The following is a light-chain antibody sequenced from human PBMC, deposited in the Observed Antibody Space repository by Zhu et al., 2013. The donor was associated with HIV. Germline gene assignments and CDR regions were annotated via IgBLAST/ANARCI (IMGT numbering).Light chain of an antibody. CDR1: SSDLGTYNY. CDR2: DVS. V-gene: IGLV2-14*01. CDR3: SSYTSTSTLV. J-gene: IGLJ2*01. Sequence: QSALTQPASVSASPGQSITISCTGTSSDLGTYNYVSWYQQYPGKAPKLMIYDVSNRPSGVSNRFSGSKSGNTASLTISGLQAEDEADYYCSSYTSTSTLVFGGGTRLTVL.